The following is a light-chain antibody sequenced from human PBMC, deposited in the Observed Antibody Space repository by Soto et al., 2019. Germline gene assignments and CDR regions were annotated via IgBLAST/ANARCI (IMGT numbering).Light chain of an antibody. J-gene: IGKJ1*01. CDR2: GAS. CDR1: QSISGY. CDR3: QQSYSTPWT. Sequence: DIQMTQSPSSLSASVGDRVTITCRASQSISGYLHWYQQKPGKAPKLLIYGASSLQSGVPSRFSGSGSGTDFTLTISSLQPEDFATYYCQQSYSTPWTFGQGTKVEIK. V-gene: IGKV1-39*01.